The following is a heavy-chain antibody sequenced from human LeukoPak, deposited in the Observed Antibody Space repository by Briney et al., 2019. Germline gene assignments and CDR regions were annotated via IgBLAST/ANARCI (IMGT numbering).Heavy chain of an antibody. D-gene: IGHD3-3*01. CDR1: GGSFSGYY. J-gene: IGHJ4*02. CDR3: ARAQQRFWSGTSPRWFDY. V-gene: IGHV4-34*01. Sequence: SETLSLTCAVYGGSFSGYYWSWIRQPPGKGLEWIGEINHRGSTNYNPSLKSRVTISVDTSKNQFSLELSSVTAADTAVYYCARAQQRFWSGTSPRWFDYWGQGTLVTVSS. CDR2: INHRGST.